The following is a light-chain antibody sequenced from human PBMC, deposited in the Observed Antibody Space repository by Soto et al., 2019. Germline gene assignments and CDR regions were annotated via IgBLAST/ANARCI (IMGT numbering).Light chain of an antibody. Sequence: EIVLTQSPATLSLSPGERATLSCRASPSVSSYLAWYQQKPGQAPRLLIYDASNRSTGIPARFSGRGSGTDFTLIISSQAPEDFSVSYCQQRSNCSRLPFCGETKVESK. CDR1: PSVSSY. CDR2: DAS. V-gene: IGKV3-11*01. J-gene: IGKJ4*01. CDR3: QQRSNCSRLP.